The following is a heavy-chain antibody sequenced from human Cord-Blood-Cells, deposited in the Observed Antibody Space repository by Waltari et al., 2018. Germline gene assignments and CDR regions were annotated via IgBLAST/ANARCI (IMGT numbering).Heavy chain of an antibody. V-gene: IGHV4-39*01. CDR3: ATPFIAAAGTGPFDY. Sequence: QLQLQESGPGLVKPSETLSLTCTVSGGSISSSSYYWGWIRQPPGKGLEWIGSIYYSGRPYYNPSLKSRVTISVDTSKNQFSLKLSSVTAADTAVYYCATPFIAAAGTGPFDYWGQGTLVTVSS. CDR1: GGSISSSSYY. CDR2: IYYSGRP. J-gene: IGHJ4*02. D-gene: IGHD6-13*01.